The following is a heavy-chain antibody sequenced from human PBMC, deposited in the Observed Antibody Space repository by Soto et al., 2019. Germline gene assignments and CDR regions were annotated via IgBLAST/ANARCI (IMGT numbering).Heavy chain of an antibody. D-gene: IGHD6-25*01. CDR3: AGRKERSGPHYFDY. Sequence: RASVKVSCKASGYTFTTYDISWVRQATGQGLEWMGWMNPYSGNTGYAQKFQGRVTVTRNTSISTVYMELSGLRPDDTAVYYCAGRKERSGPHYFDYWGQGSQVTVSS. J-gene: IGHJ4*02. V-gene: IGHV1-8*01. CDR2: MNPYSGNT. CDR1: GYTFTTYD.